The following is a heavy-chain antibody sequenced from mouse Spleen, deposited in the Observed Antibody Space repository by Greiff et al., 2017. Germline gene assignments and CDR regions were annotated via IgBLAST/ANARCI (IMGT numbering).Heavy chain of an antibody. J-gene: IGHJ3*01. CDR3: ASDLRDGGFAY. V-gene: IGHV2-6*01. CDR1: GFSLTSYG. CDR2: IWGGGST. Sequence: VQGVESGPGLVAPSQSLSITCTVSGFSLTSYGVDWVRQSPGKGLEWLGVIWGGGSTNYNSALKSRLSISKDNSKSQVFLKMNSLQTDDTAMYYCASDLRDGGFAYWGQGTLVTVSA. D-gene: IGHD3-3*01.